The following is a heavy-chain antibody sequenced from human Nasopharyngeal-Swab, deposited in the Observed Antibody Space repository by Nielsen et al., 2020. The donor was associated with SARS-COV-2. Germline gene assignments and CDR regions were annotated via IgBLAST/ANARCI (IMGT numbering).Heavy chain of an antibody. V-gene: IGHV3-48*04. CDR3: ARESGYIDY. Sequence: GGSLRLSCAASGFTFSSYSMNWVRQAPGKGLEWVSSISSRSSTIYYADSVKGRFTISRDNAKNSLYLQMNSLRAEDTAVYYCARESGYIDYWGQGTLVTVSS. D-gene: IGHD5-12*01. CDR1: GFTFSSYS. J-gene: IGHJ4*02. CDR2: ISSRSSTI.